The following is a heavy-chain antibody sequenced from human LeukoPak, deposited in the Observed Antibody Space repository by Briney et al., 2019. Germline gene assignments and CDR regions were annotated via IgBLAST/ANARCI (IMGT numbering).Heavy chain of an antibody. J-gene: IGHJ6*02. CDR3: ATLGYCSSTSCLYGMDV. V-gene: IGHV3-23*01. CDR1: GFTFSSYA. CDR2: ISGSGGST. Sequence: GGSLRLSCAASGFTFSSYAMSWVRQGPGKGLEWVSAISGSGGSTYYADSVKGRFTISRDNSKNTLYLQMNSLRAEDTAVYYCATLGYCSSTSCLYGMDVWGQGTTVTVSS. D-gene: IGHD2-2*01.